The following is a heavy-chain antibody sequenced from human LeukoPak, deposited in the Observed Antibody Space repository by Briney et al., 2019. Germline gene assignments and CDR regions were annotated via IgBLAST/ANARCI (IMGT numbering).Heavy chain of an antibody. D-gene: IGHD3-3*01. Sequence: GASVKVSCKASGYTFTSYGISWVRQAPGQGLEWMGWISAYNGNTNYAQKLQGRVTMTTDTSTSTAYMELRSLRSDDTAVYYCARSITIFGEVIIGVGQPPDYWGQGTLVTVSS. J-gene: IGHJ4*02. CDR1: GYTFTSYG. V-gene: IGHV1-18*01. CDR3: ARSITIFGEVIIGVGQPPDY. CDR2: ISAYNGNT.